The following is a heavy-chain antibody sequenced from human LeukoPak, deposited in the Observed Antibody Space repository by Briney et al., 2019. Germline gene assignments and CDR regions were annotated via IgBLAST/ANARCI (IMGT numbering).Heavy chain of an antibody. J-gene: IGHJ5*02. CDR3: ARGVGYCSSTSCYWWFDP. V-gene: IGHV3-74*01. D-gene: IGHD2-2*01. CDR1: GFTFSSYA. Sequence: GGSLRLSCAASGFTFSSYAMSWVRQAPGKGLVWVSRINSDGSSTSYADSVKGRFTISRDNAKNTLYLQMNSLRAEDTAVYHCARGVGYCSSTSCYWWFDPWGQGTLVTVSS. CDR2: INSDGSST.